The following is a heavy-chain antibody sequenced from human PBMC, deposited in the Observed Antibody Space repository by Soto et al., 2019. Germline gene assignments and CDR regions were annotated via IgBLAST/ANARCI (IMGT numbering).Heavy chain of an antibody. CDR3: ARDLHSGLTGYDYYYYYGMDV. J-gene: IGHJ6*02. CDR2: ISAYNGNT. Sequence: QVQLVQSGAEVKKPGASVKVSCKASGYTFTSYGISWVRQAPGQGLEWMGWISAYNGNTNYAQKLQGRVTMTTDTSTSTAYMELRSLRSDDTAGYYCARDLHSGLTGYDYYYYYGMDVWGQGTTVTVSS. V-gene: IGHV1-18*01. D-gene: IGHD3-9*01. CDR1: GYTFTSYG.